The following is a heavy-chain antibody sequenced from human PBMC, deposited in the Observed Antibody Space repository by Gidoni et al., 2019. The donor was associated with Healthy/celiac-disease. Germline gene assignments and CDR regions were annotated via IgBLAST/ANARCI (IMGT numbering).Heavy chain of an antibody. V-gene: IGHV3-7*03. CDR3: ARDYGDYYYYYGMDV. J-gene: IGHJ6*02. D-gene: IGHD4-17*01. CDR1: GFTFSSYW. Sequence: GRLVQPGGSLRLSCAASGFTFSSYWMSWVRQAPGKGLEWVANIKQDGSEKYYVDSVKGRFTITRDNAKNSLYLQMNSLRAEDTAVYYCARDYGDYYYYYGMDVWGQGTTVTVSS. CDR2: IKQDGSEK.